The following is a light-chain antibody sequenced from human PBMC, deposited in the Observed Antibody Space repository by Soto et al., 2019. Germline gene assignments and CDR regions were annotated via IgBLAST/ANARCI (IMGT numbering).Light chain of an antibody. CDR1: NFGSKN. J-gene: IGLJ1*01. V-gene: IGLV3-21*02. Sequence: SYDLTQPPSVSVAPGQTAAIPCGGDNFGSKNVHWYQQRPGQAPLLVVYDDSDRPSGIPERFSGSKSGNTATLTISRVEAGDEADYYCQVWDTSSDHLYVFGSGTKVTVL. CDR2: DDS. CDR3: QVWDTSSDHLYV.